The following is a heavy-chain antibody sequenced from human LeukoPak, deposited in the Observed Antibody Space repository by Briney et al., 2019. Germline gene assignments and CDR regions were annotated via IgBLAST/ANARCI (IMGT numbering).Heavy chain of an antibody. CDR3: ARVGYCSSTSCYLSADFDY. V-gene: IGHV3-11*06. D-gene: IGHD2-2*01. J-gene: IGHJ4*02. CDR1: GFTFSDYY. CDR2: ISSSSSYT. Sequence: GGSLRLSCAASGFTFSDYYMSWIRQAPGKGLEWVSYISSSSSYTNYADSVKGRFTISRDNAKNSLYLQMNSLRAEDTAVYYCARVGYCSSTSCYLSADFDYWGQGTLVTVSS.